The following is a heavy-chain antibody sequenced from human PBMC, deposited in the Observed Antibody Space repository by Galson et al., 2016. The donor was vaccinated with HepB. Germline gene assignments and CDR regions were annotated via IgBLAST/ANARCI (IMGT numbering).Heavy chain of an antibody. CDR1: GDSVSSNSVA. Sequence: CAISGDSVSSNSVAWNWIRQFPSRGLEWLARTYYRSKWYTDYAPSFSSRIALSPDTSKNQFSLQLNSVTPEDTAVYYWASGGWGDFTWFDPWGQGILVTVSS. CDR2: TYYRSKWYT. CDR3: ASGGWGDFTWFDP. J-gene: IGHJ5*02. D-gene: IGHD2-21*01. V-gene: IGHV6-1*01.